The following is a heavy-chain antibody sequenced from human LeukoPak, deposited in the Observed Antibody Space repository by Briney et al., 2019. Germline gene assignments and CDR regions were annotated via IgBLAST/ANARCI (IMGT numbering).Heavy chain of an antibody. V-gene: IGHV3-23*01. CDR2: ISGSGGST. D-gene: IGHD2-21*01. J-gene: IGHJ4*02. CDR1: GFTFSSYA. CDR3: AKIAEAVSSNYYFDY. Sequence: GGSLRLSCAASGFTFSSYAMSWVRQAPGKGLGWVSAISGSGGSTYYADSAKGRFTISRDNSKNTLYLQMNSLRAEDTAVYYCAKIAEAVSSNYYFDYWGQGTLVTVSS.